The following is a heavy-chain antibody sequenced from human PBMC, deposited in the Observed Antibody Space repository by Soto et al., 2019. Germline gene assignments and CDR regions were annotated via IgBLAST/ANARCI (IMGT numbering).Heavy chain of an antibody. V-gene: IGHV1-69*13. J-gene: IGHJ3*02. D-gene: IGHD3-22*01. CDR2: IIPIFGTA. Sequence: SVKVSCKASGGTFSSYAISWVRQAPGQGLEWMGGIIPIFGTANCAQKFQGRVTITADESTSTAYMELSSLRSEDTAVYYCARLIESYYYDSSGRAPIFDIWGQGTMVTVSS. CDR3: ARLIESYYYDSSGRAPIFDI. CDR1: GGTFSSYA.